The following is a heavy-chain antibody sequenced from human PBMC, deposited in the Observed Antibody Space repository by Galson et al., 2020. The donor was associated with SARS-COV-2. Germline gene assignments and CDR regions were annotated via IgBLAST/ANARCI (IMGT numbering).Heavy chain of an antibody. D-gene: IGHD3-10*01. J-gene: IGHJ4*02. CDR3: AGGAGAWFRELLDY. Sequence: ASVKVSCKASGYTFNXXALNXVXXAXXXGLXWMAXXXXXXXNPTFSQGFTGRFVFALDTSLSTAYLPISSLKGEGTAVCYCAGGAGAWFRELLDYWGQGTLVTVSS. V-gene: IGHV7-4-1*02. CDR1: GYTFNXXA. CDR2: XXXXXXNP.